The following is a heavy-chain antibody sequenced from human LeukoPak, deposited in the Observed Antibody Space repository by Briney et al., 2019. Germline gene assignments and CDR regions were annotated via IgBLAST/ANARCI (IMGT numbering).Heavy chain of an antibody. CDR1: GFTFSGSA. D-gene: IGHD6-13*01. CDR2: IRSKANSYAT. V-gene: IGHV3-73*01. Sequence: PGGSLRLSCAASGFTFSGSAMHWVGQASGKWLEWVGRIRSKANSYATAYAASVKGRFTISRDDSKNTAYLQMNSLKTEDTAVYYCTRREYSSSRRANDYWGQGTLVTVSS. J-gene: IGHJ4*02. CDR3: TRREYSSSRRANDY.